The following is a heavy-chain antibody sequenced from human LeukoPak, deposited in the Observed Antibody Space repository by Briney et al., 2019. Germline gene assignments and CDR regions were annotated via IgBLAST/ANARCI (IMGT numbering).Heavy chain of an antibody. CDR2: IRSKANSYET. Sequence: GGSLRLSCAASGFTFSGSAMHWVRQASGKGLEWVGRIRSKANSYETAYAASVKGRFTISRDDSKNTAYLKMNSLKTEDTAVYYCTRHVTLIRGVINYYGMDVWGQGTTVTVSS. CDR1: GFTFSGSA. J-gene: IGHJ6*02. CDR3: TRHVTLIRGVINYYGMDV. D-gene: IGHD3-10*01. V-gene: IGHV3-73*01.